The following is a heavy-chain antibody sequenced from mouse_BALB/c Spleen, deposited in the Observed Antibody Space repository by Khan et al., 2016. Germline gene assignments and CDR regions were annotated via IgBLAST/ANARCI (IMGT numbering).Heavy chain of an antibody. Sequence: EVQLQESGPGLVKPSQSLSLTCSVTGYSITSGYYWNWIRQFPGNKLEWMGYISYDGSNNYNPSLKNRISITRDTSKNQFFLKLNSVTTEDTATYYCARRDSYDYGTPYYFDYWGQGTTLTVSS. CDR2: ISYDGSN. CDR3: ARRDSYDYGTPYYFDY. D-gene: IGHD1-1*01. V-gene: IGHV3-6*02. CDR1: GYSITSGYY. J-gene: IGHJ2*01.